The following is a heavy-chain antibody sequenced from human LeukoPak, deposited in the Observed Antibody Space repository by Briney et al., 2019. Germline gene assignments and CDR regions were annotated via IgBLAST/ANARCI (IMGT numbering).Heavy chain of an antibody. CDR2: IKPDGNEK. J-gene: IGHJ4*02. V-gene: IGHV3-7*01. CDR3: ARDPTYYLRYGYFDS. D-gene: IGHD1-26*01. Sequence: PGGSLRLSCAASGFTFNTYWMSWVRQAPGKGPEWVANIKPDGNEKHYMDSVKGRFTISRDNANNLLYLQMNSLRAEDTAVYYCARDPTYYLRYGYFDSWGQGTLVTVSS. CDR1: GFTFNTYW.